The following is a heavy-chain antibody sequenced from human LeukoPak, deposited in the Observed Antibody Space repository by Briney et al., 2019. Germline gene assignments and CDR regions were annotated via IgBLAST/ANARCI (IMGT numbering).Heavy chain of an antibody. CDR3: ARDKVGATSRNWFDP. V-gene: IGHV3-48*03. J-gene: IGHJ5*02. D-gene: IGHD1-26*01. Sequence: GGSLRLSCAASGFTFSNYEMHWVRQAPGKGLEWVSYISSSGSDIYYADSVKGRFTISRDNAKNSLYLHMNSLRAEDTAVYYCARDKVGATSRNWFDPWGQGTLVTVSS. CDR1: GFTFSNYE. CDR2: ISSSGSDI.